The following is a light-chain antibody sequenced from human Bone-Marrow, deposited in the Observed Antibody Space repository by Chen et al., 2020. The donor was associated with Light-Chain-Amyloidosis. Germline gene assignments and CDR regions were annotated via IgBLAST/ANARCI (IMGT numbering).Light chain of an antibody. V-gene: IGKV1-39*01. CDR2: TAS. CDR1: QSIVNF. J-gene: IGKJ2*01. CDR3: QQTFSTTRT. Sequence: DIQMTQSPSSLSASVGDRVTITCRASQSIVNFLNWYQQKPGKPPTLFIYTASNLQSGVPSRFSGSGSGTDFTLTISSLHPDDCATDYCQQTFSTTRTFGPGTKLEI.